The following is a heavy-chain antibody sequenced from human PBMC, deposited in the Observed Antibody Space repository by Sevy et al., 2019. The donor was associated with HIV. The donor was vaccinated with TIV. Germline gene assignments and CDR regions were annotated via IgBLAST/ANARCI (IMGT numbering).Heavy chain of an antibody. J-gene: IGHJ6*02. CDR3: AKDAYYYNSSGYSLSQWYYGMDV. D-gene: IGHD3-22*01. CDR1: GFTFSTYA. Sequence: GGSLRLSCAASGFTFSTYAMSWVRQAPGKGLEWVSVISGSGGGTYYADSVKGRFTISRDNSKNTLYLQMNSLRAGDSAVYYCAKDAYYYNSSGYSLSQWYYGMDVWGRGTTVTVSS. V-gene: IGHV3-23*01. CDR2: ISGSGGGT.